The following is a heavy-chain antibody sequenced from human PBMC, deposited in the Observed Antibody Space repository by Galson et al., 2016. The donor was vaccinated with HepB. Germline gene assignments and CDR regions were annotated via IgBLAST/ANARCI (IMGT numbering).Heavy chain of an antibody. V-gene: IGHV3-11*04. J-gene: IGHJ5*02. CDR3: ARDSAAAGTEWFDP. CDR1: GFTFSDYY. Sequence: CAASGFTFSDYYMSWIRQAPGKGLEWVSYISSSGSTIYYADSVKGRFTITRDNAKNTLYLQMNSLRAEDTAVYYCARDSAAAGTEWFDPWGQGTLVTVSS. D-gene: IGHD6-13*01. CDR2: ISSSGSTI.